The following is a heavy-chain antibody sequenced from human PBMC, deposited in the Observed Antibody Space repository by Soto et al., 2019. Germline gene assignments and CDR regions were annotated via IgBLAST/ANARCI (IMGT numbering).Heavy chain of an antibody. J-gene: IGHJ5*02. CDR3: VRTVGWLDP. Sequence: SQTLSLTCAISGDSVSSNSAALNLIMQSPSRGLEWLGRTYYRSKWYKEYAASVKSRITINPDTSKNQFSLQLNSVSPEDTAVYYCVRTVGWLDPWGQGTLVTVSS. CDR1: GDSVSSNSAA. V-gene: IGHV6-1*01. D-gene: IGHD2-15*01. CDR2: TYYRSKWYK.